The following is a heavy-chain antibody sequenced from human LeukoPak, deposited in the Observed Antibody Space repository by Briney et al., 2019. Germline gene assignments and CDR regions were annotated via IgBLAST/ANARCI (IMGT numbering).Heavy chain of an antibody. CDR3: ARDGGLYDNSGYFYS. CDR2: INPNSGDT. Sequence: GASVTVSCKASGYTFTGYYMHWVRQAPGQGLEWMGWINPNSGDTNYAQKFQGRVTMTRDTSISTAYMELSSLRSDDTAVYYCARDGGLYDNSGYFYSWGQGTLVTVSS. CDR1: GYTFTGYY. J-gene: IGHJ4*02. D-gene: IGHD3-22*01. V-gene: IGHV1-2*02.